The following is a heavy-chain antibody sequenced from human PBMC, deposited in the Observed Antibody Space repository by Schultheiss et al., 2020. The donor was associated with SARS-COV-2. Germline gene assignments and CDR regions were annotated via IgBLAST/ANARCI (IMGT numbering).Heavy chain of an antibody. CDR2: FSWDGVSI. CDR1: GFSFGDYT. Sequence: GGSLRLSCAASGFSFGDYTMHWVRQTPGKGLEWVSLFSWDGVSIYYADSVWGRFTVSRDNAKNSLYLHMNSLRAEDTAVYYCAREGVTTGTTFLEQWGHGTLVTVSS. J-gene: IGHJ4*01. V-gene: IGHV3-43*01. CDR3: AREGVTTGTTFLEQ. D-gene: IGHD4-11*01.